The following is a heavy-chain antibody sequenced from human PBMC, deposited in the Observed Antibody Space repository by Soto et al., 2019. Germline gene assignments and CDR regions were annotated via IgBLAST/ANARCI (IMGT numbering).Heavy chain of an antibody. CDR3: AVQGHGDYQGWFDP. Sequence: QVQLVQSGAEVKKPGASVKVSCKASGYTFTGYYMHWVRQAPGQGLEWMGWINPNSGGTNYAQGFQGWVTMTRDSSSSTASMELSRLRSDVTAVYYCAVQGHGDYQGWFDPWGQGTLVTVSS. CDR2: INPNSGGT. J-gene: IGHJ5*02. D-gene: IGHD4-17*01. CDR1: GYTFTGYY. V-gene: IGHV1-2*04.